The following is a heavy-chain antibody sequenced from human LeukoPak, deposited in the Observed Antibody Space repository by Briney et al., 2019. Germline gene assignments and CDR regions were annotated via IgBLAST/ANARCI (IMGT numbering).Heavy chain of an antibody. J-gene: IGHJ4*02. V-gene: IGHV4-61*05. CDR3: ARTKVLPDYYDNSGGFDY. D-gene: IGHD3-22*01. CDR2: IYYSGST. Sequence: SETLSLTCTVSGGSNTSSSYYWGWIRQPPGKGLQWIGYIYYSGSTNYNPSLKSRVTISVDTSKNQFSLKLSSVTAADTAVYYCARTKVLPDYYDNSGGFDYWGQGTLVTVSS. CDR1: GGSNTSSSYY.